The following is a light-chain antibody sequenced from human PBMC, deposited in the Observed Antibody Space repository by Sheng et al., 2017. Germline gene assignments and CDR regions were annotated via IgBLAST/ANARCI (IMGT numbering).Light chain of an antibody. CDR1: QSIRRW. CDR2: EAS. CDR3: QQYTTYSAT. V-gene: IGKV1-5*03. Sequence: DIQMTQSPSALSASVGDRVTITCRASQSIRRWMAWYQQKPGKAPKLLISEASTLESGVPSRFSGSGSGTEFTLTISSLQPDDFATYFCQQYTTYSATFGQGTKVEFK. J-gene: IGKJ1*01.